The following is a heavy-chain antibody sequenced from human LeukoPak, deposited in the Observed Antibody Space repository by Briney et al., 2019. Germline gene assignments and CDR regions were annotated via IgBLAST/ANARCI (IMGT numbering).Heavy chain of an antibody. CDR1: GFTVSSNY. V-gene: IGHV3-66*01. CDR2: IYSGGTT. D-gene: IGHD2-15*01. J-gene: IGHJ4*02. Sequence: PGGSLRLSCAASGFTVSSNYMSWVRQAPGKGLEWVSVIYSGGTTYYADSVKGRFTISRDNSKNTLYLQMNSLRAEDTAVYYCLRGDSRIFFDYWGQGTLVTVSS. CDR3: LRGDSRIFFDY.